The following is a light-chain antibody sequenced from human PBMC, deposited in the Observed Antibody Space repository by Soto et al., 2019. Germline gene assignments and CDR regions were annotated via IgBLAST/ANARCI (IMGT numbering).Light chain of an antibody. CDR2: WVS. Sequence: VVMTQSPLSLPVTLGQPASISCRSSQSLIYSDGNTSLNWFQQRPGQSPRRLIYWVSNRDSGVPVRFSGSASGSNFTLKISRVEAEDVGVYYCMQGSHWPYTFGQGTKLEIK. V-gene: IGKV2-30*01. CDR3: MQGSHWPYT. J-gene: IGKJ2*01. CDR1: QSLIYSDGNTS.